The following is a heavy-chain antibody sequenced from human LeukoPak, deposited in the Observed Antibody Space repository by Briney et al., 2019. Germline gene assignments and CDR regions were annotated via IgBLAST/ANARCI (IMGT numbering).Heavy chain of an antibody. CDR2: IYPGDSDT. J-gene: IGHJ5*02. CDR1: GYTFTSYW. D-gene: IGHD4-23*01. CDR3: TRHPLGGNSEWFDP. V-gene: IGHV5-51*01. Sequence: KVSCKASGYTFTSYWIGWVRQMPGKGLEWMGIIYPGDSDTKYSPSFQGQVTISADKSISTAYLQWSSLKASDTAMYYCTRHPLGGNSEWFDPWGQGTLVTVSS.